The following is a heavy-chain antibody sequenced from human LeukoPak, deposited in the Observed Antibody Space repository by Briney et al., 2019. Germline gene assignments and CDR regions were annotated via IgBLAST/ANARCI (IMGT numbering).Heavy chain of an antibody. J-gene: IGHJ4*02. CDR2: ISSSSRSI. Sequence: GGSLRLSCVASGFTFSVYNMDWVRQAPGKGLEWASSISSSSRSIYYADSLKGRFTIARDNTKNSLYLQMNSLRAEDTAVYYCARKLTGYDVFDYWGQGTLVTVSS. V-gene: IGHV3-21*04. D-gene: IGHD3-9*01. CDR1: GFTFSVYN. CDR3: ARKLTGYDVFDY.